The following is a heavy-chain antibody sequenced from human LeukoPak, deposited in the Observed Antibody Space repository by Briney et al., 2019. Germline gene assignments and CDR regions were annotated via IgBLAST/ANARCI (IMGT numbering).Heavy chain of an antibody. V-gene: IGHV4-30-4*08. D-gene: IGHD2-2*02. J-gene: IGHJ4*02. Sequence: SQTLSLTCTVSGGSISSGDYYWSWIRQPPGKGLEWIGYISYSGSTYYNPSLKSRVTISVDTSKNLFSLKLSSVTAADTAVYYCARRVVPAAIQGPDYWGQGTLITVSS. CDR1: GGSISSGDYY. CDR2: ISYSGST. CDR3: ARRVVPAAIQGPDY.